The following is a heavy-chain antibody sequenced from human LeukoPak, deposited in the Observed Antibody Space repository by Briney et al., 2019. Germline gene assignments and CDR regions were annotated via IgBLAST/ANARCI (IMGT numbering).Heavy chain of an antibody. D-gene: IGHD2-2*01. CDR2: ISYDGSNK. J-gene: IGHJ6*02. Sequence: RGSLRLSCAASGFTFSSYGMHWVRQAPGKGLEWVAVISYDGSNKYYADSVKGRFTISRDNSKNTLYLRMNSLRAEDTAVYYCAKGGYCSSTSCYPPYGMDVWGQGTTVTVSS. CDR3: AKGGYCSSTSCYPPYGMDV. CDR1: GFTFSSYG. V-gene: IGHV3-30*18.